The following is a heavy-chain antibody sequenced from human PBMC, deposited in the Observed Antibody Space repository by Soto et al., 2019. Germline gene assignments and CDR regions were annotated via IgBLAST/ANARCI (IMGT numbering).Heavy chain of an antibody. CDR1: GGSISSYY. CDR3: ARALEVYGSDY. J-gene: IGHJ4*02. V-gene: IGHV4-59*01. D-gene: IGHD2-8*02. CDR2: IYYSGST. Sequence: QVQLQESGPGLVKPSETLSLTCTVSGGSISSYYWSWIRQPPGKGLEWIGYIYYSGSTNYNPSLRSRVTISVDTSKNQFSLKLSSVTAADTAVYYCARALEVYGSDYWGQGTLVTVSS.